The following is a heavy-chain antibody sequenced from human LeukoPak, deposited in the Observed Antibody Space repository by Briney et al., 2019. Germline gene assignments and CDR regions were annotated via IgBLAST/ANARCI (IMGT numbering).Heavy chain of an antibody. CDR3: TRDRRSSGYYSRAFDI. J-gene: IGHJ3*02. V-gene: IGHV3-49*03. CDR2: IRSKAYGGTT. CDR1: GYSISSGYF. Sequence: LSLTCTVSGYSISSGYFWGWMRQPPGKGLEWVGFIRSKAYGGTTEYAASVKGRFTISRDDSKSIAYLQMNSLKTEDTAVYYCTRDRRSSGYYSRAFDIWAKGQWSPSLQ. D-gene: IGHD3-22*01.